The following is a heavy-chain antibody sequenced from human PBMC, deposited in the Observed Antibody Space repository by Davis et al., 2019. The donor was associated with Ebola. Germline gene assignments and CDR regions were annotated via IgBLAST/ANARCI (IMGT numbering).Heavy chain of an antibody. CDR2: INHRGSP. Sequence: SETLSLTCAVYGGSFSGYYWSWIRQPPGKGLEWTGQINHRGSPNYNPSLKTRVTISVDTSKNQFFLKLSSVTAADTAVYYGARQAWYSYFWGGYDRGGKGMDVWGQGTTVTVSS. V-gene: IGHV4-34*01. J-gene: IGHJ6*02. D-gene: IGHD3-3*01. CDR3: ARQAWYSYFWGGYDRGGKGMDV. CDR1: GGSFSGYY.